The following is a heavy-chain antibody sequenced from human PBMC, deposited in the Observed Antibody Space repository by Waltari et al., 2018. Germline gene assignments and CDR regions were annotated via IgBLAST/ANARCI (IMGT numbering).Heavy chain of an antibody. J-gene: IGHJ4*02. CDR2: IYASGTT. CDR3: ARGLAFDS. Sequence: QVQLQESGPGLVKPSETLSLPCTVSGSSISNNYWNWIRQPAGKGLEWIGRIYASGTTNYNPSLKSRVSVSVDTSKNQFSLNLTSVTAADTAVYYCARGLAFDSWGQGSLVTVSS. CDR1: GSSISNNY. V-gene: IGHV4-4*07. D-gene: IGHD3-9*01.